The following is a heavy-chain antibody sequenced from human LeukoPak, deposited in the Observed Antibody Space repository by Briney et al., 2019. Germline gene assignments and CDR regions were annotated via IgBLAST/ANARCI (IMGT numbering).Heavy chain of an antibody. CDR2: INPSGGST. Sequence: GASVKVSCKASGYSFTRYYIHWVRQAPGQGLEWMGIINPSGGSTKYAQKFQDRVTMTRDTSTRTMYMDLSRLRSEDTAVYYCARGMASGWTGSPFDYWGQGTLVTVSS. CDR3: ARGMASGWTGSPFDY. D-gene: IGHD6-19*01. V-gene: IGHV1-46*01. J-gene: IGHJ4*02. CDR1: GYSFTRYY.